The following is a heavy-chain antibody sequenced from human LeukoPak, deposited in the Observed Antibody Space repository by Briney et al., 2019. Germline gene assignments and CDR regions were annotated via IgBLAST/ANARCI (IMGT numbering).Heavy chain of an antibody. CDR3: ARALRPYGASHYYYYMDV. D-gene: IGHD4-17*01. V-gene: IGHV1-18*01. J-gene: IGHJ6*03. CDR1: GYTFTSYG. Sequence: ASVKVSCKASGYTFTSYGISWVRQAPGQGLEWMGWISAYNGNTNYAQKLQGRVTMTTDTSTSTAYMELRSLRSDDPAVYYCARALRPYGASHYYYYMDVWGKGTTVTVSS. CDR2: ISAYNGNT.